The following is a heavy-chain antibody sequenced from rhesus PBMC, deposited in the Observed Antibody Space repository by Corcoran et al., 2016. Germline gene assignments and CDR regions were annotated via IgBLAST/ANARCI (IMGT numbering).Heavy chain of an antibody. Sequence: QVQLQESGPGLVKPSETLSLTCAVSGGSISSGYYYWSWIRQPPGKGLEWIGYITYSGSTSYNPSLKRRVTISRDTSKNQFSLKLSSVTAADTAVYYCASLYGYYFDYWGQGVLVTVSS. CDR2: ITYSGST. CDR3: ASLYGYYFDY. J-gene: IGHJ4*01. D-gene: IGHD3-9*01. V-gene: IGHV4-122*02. CDR1: GGSISSGYYY.